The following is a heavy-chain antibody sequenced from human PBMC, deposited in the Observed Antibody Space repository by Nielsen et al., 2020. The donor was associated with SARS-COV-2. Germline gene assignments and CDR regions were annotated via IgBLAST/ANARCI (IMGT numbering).Heavy chain of an antibody. J-gene: IGHJ4*02. V-gene: IGHV3-30*09. CDR1: GFTFSHFP. CDR2: ISDDGSSD. Sequence: GGSLRLSCAASGFTFSHFPMHWVRQAPGKGLEWMAIISDDGSSDHYADSVKGRFAISRDNAKDSLYLQMNSLRAEDTAIYYCARDRSGFGFDFWGQGALVTVSP. CDR3: ARDRSGFGFDF. D-gene: IGHD3-3*01.